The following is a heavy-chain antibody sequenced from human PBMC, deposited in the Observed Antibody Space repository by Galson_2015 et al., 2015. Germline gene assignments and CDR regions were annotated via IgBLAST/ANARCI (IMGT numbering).Heavy chain of an antibody. J-gene: IGHJ4*02. CDR2: ITPLFDTP. CDR1: GGSFSMYS. Sequence: SVKVSCKASGGSFSMYSISWVRQAPGQGLQWMGGITPLFDTPNYAQKFQGRDTITAEKSTNTAYMELSSLRSEDTALYYCARASQDCTKTSCPYNYWGQGTLVTVSS. CDR3: ARASQDCTKTSCPYNY. D-gene: IGHD2-8*01. V-gene: IGHV1-69*06.